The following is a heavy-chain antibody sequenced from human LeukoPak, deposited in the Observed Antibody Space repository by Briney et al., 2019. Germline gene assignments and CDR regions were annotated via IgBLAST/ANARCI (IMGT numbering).Heavy chain of an antibody. CDR1: GFTFSSQR. Sequence: GGPLRLSCAVSGFTFSSQRMTWARQAPGTGLEWVATINSDGSAKYLVDSVKGRFTISRDNAKNLVYLQMSILRAEDTAVYYCADLGTSDCGQGTLVTVSS. CDR3: ADLGTSD. J-gene: IGHJ4*02. V-gene: IGHV3-7*01. CDR2: INSDGSAK. D-gene: IGHD1-7*01.